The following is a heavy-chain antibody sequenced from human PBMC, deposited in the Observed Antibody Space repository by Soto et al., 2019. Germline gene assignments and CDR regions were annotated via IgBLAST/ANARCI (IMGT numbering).Heavy chain of an antibody. CDR2: IWYDGSNK. CDR1: GFTFSNYG. V-gene: IGHV3-33*01. J-gene: IGHJ4*02. D-gene: IGHD1-26*01. Sequence: QVQLVESGGGVVQPGRSLRLSCAASGFTFSNYGMHWVRQAPGKGLEWVAVIWYDGSNKYHADSVKGRFTISRDNSKNTLYLQMNSLRAEDTAVYYCAREGSVVVTSGGPLDYWGQGTLVTVSS. CDR3: AREGSVVVTSGGPLDY.